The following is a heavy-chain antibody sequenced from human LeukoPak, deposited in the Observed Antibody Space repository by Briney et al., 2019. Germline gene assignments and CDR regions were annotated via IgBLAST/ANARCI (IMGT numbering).Heavy chain of an antibody. Sequence: GGSLRLSCAASGFTFSTYSMNWVRQAPGKGLEWVSSISSGSSYIYYADSEKGRCTISRDNAKNSLYLQMNSLRAEDTAVYYCAREALTVDHGMDVWGQGTTVTVSS. V-gene: IGHV3-21*01. CDR3: AREALTVDHGMDV. J-gene: IGHJ6*02. D-gene: IGHD4-23*01. CDR1: GFTFSTYS. CDR2: ISSGSSYI.